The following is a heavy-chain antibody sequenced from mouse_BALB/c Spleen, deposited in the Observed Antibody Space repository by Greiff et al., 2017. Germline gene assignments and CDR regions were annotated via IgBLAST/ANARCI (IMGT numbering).Heavy chain of an antibody. CDR3: ARNDYDEVWFAY. D-gene: IGHD2-4*01. CDR1: GFNIKDTY. V-gene: IGHV14-3*02. J-gene: IGHJ3*01. CDR2: IDPANGNT. Sequence: EVHLVESGAELVKPGASVKLSCTASGFNIKDTYMHWVKQRPEQGLEWIGRIDPANGNTKYDPKFQGKATITADTSSNTAYLQLSSLTSEDTAVYYCARNDYDEVWFAYWGQGTLVTVSA.